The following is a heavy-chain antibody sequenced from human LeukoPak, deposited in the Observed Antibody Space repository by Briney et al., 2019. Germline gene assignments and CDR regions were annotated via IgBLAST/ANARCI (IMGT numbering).Heavy chain of an antibody. V-gene: IGHV4-34*01. CDR3: ARGEPHYYYDSRGYYYP. Sequence: PSETLSLTCAVYGGSFSGYYWSWIRQPPGKGLEWIGEINHSGSTNYNPSLKSRVTISVDTSKNQFSLKLSSVTAADTAVYYCARGEPHYYYDSRGYYYPWGQGTLVTVSS. D-gene: IGHD3-22*01. CDR1: GGSFSGYY. CDR2: INHSGST. J-gene: IGHJ5*02.